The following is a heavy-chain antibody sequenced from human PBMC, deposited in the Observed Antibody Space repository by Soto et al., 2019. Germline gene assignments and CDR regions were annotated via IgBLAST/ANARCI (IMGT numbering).Heavy chain of an antibody. J-gene: IGHJ4*02. CDR3: VRVVAIPGYPDN. D-gene: IGHD5-12*01. CDR1: GGTFSSYA. CDR2: IVPIVDTS. Sequence: QVQLVQSGAEVRQPASSVKVSCKTSGGTFSSYAISWVRQAPGQGLEWMGEIVPIVDTSTYAQKFQGRVRITADESKSTVYMELSSLRSDDTAVYYCVRVVAIPGYPDNWGQGTLVTVSS. V-gene: IGHV1-69*12.